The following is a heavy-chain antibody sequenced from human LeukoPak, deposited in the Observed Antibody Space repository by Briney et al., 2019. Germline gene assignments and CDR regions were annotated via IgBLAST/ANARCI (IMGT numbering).Heavy chain of an antibody. D-gene: IGHD3-10*01. V-gene: IGHV4-4*07. CDR1: GGSISSYY. CDR2: IYTSGST. J-gene: IGHJ5*02. CDR3: ARGRGRYYYGSGSYNWFDP. Sequence: SETLSLTCTVSGGSISSYYWSWIRQPAGTELEWIGRIYTSGSTNYNPSLKSRVTMSVDTSKNQFSLKLSSVNAADTAVYYCARGRGRYYYGSGSYNWFDPWGQGTLVTVSA.